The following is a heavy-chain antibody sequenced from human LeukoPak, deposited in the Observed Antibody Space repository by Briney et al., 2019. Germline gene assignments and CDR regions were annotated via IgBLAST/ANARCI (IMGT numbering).Heavy chain of an antibody. D-gene: IGHD3-16*01. V-gene: IGHV3-23*01. CDR1: GFTFSSYG. J-gene: IGHJ5*02. CDR3: ASHESGAWGS. CDR2: ISGSGSST. Sequence: GGSLRLSCAASGFTFSSYGMSWVRQAPGKGLEWVSGISGSGSSTYYADSVKGRFTISRDKSKNTLYLQMNSLRAEDTAVYYCASHESGAWGSWGQGTLVTVSS.